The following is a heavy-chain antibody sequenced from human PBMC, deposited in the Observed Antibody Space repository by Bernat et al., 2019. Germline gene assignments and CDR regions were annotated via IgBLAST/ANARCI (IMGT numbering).Heavy chain of an antibody. J-gene: IGHJ4*02. V-gene: IGHV3-66*01. D-gene: IGHD3-10*01. CDR3: ARAPVGYYGSGSYDFDY. Sequence: EVQLVESGGGLVQPGGSLRLSCAASGFTVSSNYMSWVRQAPGKGLEWVSVIYSGGSTYYADSVKGRFTISRDNSKNTLYLQMNSLRAKDTAVYYCARAPVGYYGSGSYDFDYWGQGTLVTVSS. CDR2: IYSGGST. CDR1: GFTVSSNY.